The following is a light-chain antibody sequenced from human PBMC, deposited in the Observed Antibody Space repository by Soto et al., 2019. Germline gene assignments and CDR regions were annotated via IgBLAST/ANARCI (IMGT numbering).Light chain of an antibody. J-gene: IGKJ3*01. Sequence: DIQMTQSPSTLSASVGDRVTLTCRASQNINNRLAWYQQKPGKAPKVLIYDADSLESGVPSRFSGSGSGTEFTLTISSLQPDDFAAYYCQQYDGNFGPGTKVDIK. CDR3: QQYDGN. CDR1: QNINNR. V-gene: IGKV1-5*01. CDR2: DAD.